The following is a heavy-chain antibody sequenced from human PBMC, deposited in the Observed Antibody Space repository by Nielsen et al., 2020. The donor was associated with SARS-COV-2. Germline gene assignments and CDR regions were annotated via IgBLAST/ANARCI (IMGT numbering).Heavy chain of an antibody. J-gene: IGHJ4*02. V-gene: IGHV3-7*01. CDR2: IKQDGSEK. Sequence: GGSLRLSCAASGFTFSNAWMSWVRQAPGKGLEWVANIKQDGSEKYYVDSVKGRFTISRDNAKNSLYLQMNSLRAEDTAVYYCARPLYYYDSSGYPYWGQGTLVTVSS. CDR1: GFTFSNAW. D-gene: IGHD3-22*01. CDR3: ARPLYYYDSSGYPY.